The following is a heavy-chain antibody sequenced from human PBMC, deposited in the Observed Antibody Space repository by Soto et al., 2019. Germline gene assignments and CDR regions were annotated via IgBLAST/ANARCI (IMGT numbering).Heavy chain of an antibody. CDR3: ARVGESGYEGGYYFDY. J-gene: IGHJ4*02. CDR1: GGSIISGGYY. CDR2: IHDSGST. Sequence: QVQLQESGPGLVKPSQTLSLTCTVSGGSIISGGYYWTWIRQHPGKGLEWIGYIHDSGSTDYNPSLKSRLTILVDPAKNQFSLIPSSVTAADTAVYYCARVGESGYEGGYYFDYWGQGTLVTVAS. V-gene: IGHV4-31*03. D-gene: IGHD5-12*01.